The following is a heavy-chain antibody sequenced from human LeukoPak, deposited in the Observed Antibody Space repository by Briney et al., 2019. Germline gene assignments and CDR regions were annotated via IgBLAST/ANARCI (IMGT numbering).Heavy chain of an antibody. Sequence: GGSLRLSCAASGFTFSSYWMSWVRQAPGKGLEWVANIKQDGSEKYYVDSVKGRFTISRDNAKNSLYLQMNSLRAEDTAVYYCARGQWEPHGHTVSHFDYWGQGTLVTVSS. CDR1: GFTFSSYW. J-gene: IGHJ4*02. CDR2: IKQDGSEK. CDR3: ARGQWEPHGHTVSHFDY. D-gene: IGHD1-26*01. V-gene: IGHV3-7*01.